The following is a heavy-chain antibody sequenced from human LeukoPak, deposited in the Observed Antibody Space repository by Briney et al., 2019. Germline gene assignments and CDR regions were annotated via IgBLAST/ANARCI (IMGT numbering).Heavy chain of an antibody. CDR2: ITIISSYI. D-gene: IGHD2-15*01. V-gene: IGHV3-21*01. J-gene: IGHJ4*02. Sequence: GGSLSLSCAASGFTFNRYTMPWVRQAPGKGLEWVRSITIISSYIYYADSVKGRFTISRDNAKNSLYLQMNRLRADETAVYYCAKEHSPYCSGEACYDYFDYWGQGTLVTVSS. CDR3: AKEHSPYCSGEACYDYFDY. CDR1: GFTFNRYT.